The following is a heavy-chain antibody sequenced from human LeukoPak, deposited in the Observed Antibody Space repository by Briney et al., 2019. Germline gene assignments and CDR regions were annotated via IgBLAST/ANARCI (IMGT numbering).Heavy chain of an antibody. Sequence: PGGSLRLSCAASGFTFSSYWMHWVRQAPGKGLVWVSRINSDGSSTSYADSVKGRFTISRDNAKNTLYLQMNSLRAEDTAMYYCAREHPINYYDSSGYGYWGQGTLVTVSS. CDR1: GFTFSSYW. V-gene: IGHV3-74*01. D-gene: IGHD3-22*01. CDR2: INSDGSST. J-gene: IGHJ4*02. CDR3: AREHPINYYDSSGYGY.